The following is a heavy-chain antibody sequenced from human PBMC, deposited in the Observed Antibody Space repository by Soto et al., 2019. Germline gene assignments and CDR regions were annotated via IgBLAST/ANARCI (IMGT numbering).Heavy chain of an antibody. CDR3: ARVSFDHFVHWFDP. V-gene: IGHV6-1*01. CDR1: GDSVSSKTAA. D-gene: IGHD3-9*01. J-gene: IGHJ5*02. CDR2: TYFRSKWYN. Sequence: SQTLSLTCAIYGDSVSSKTAAWNWIRQSPSRGLEWLGRTYFRSKWYNDYAISVKSRITINPDTSKNQFSLLLNSVTPEDTAVYYCARVSFDHFVHWFDPWGQGTLVTVSS.